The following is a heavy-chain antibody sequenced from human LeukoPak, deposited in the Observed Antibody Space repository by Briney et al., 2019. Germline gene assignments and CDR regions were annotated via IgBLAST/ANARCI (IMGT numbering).Heavy chain of an antibody. CDR2: INPNSGGT. CDR3: ARGKILAAAGKQLGY. CDR1: GYTFTGYY. J-gene: IGHJ4*02. D-gene: IGHD6-13*01. V-gene: IGHV1-2*02. Sequence: ASVKVSCKASGYTFTGYYMHWVRQAPGQGLEWMGWINPNSGGTNYAQKFQGRVTMTRDTSISTAYMELSRLRSDDTAVYYCARGKILAAAGKQLGYWGQGTLVTVSS.